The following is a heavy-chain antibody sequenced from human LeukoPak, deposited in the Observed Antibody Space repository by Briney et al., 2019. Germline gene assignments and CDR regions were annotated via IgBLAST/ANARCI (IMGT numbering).Heavy chain of an antibody. CDR2: IYTSGST. J-gene: IGHJ3*02. V-gene: IGHV4-61*02. CDR1: GVSISSGSYY. CDR3: AREWGYSSSPDAFDI. Sequence: PSETLSLTCTVSGVSISSGSYYWSWIRQPAGKGLEWIGRIYTSGSTNYNPSLKSRVTISVDTSKNQFSLKLSSVIAADTAVYYCAREWGYSSSPDAFDIWGQGTMVTVSS. D-gene: IGHD6-6*01.